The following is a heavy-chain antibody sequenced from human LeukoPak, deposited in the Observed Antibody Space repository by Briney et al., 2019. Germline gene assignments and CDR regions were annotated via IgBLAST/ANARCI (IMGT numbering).Heavy chain of an antibody. J-gene: IGHJ5*02. D-gene: IGHD6-6*01. CDR3: ARDREEYGSSSINWLDP. V-gene: IGHV3-21*01. CDR1: GFIFSSYS. Sequence: PGGSLRLSCAASGFIFSSYSMNWVRQAPGKGLEWVSSISSSSSYIYYADSVKGRFTISRDNAKNSLYLQMNSLRAEDTAVYYCARDREEYGSSSINWLDPWGQGTLVTVSS. CDR2: ISSSSSYI.